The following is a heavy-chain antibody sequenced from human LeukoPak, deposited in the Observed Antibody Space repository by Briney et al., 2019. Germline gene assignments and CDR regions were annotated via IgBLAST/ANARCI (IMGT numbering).Heavy chain of an antibody. CDR3: ARGHRRVVASVGNYDYYYMDV. CDR1: GYTFPSYD. V-gene: IGHV1-8*03. Sequence: ASVKVSCKASGYTFPSYDINWVRQAPGQGLEWMGWMNPNSGNTGYAQKFQGRVTITMDTSISTAYMELSSLRSDDTAVYYCARGHRRVVASVGNYDYYYMDVWGKGTTVTVSS. CDR2: MNPNSGNT. J-gene: IGHJ6*03. D-gene: IGHD3-22*01.